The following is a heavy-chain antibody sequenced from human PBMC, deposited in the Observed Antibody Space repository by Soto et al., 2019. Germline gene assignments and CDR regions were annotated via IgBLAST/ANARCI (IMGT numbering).Heavy chain of an antibody. Sequence: PSETLSLTCTVSGGSISSYYWSWIRQPPGKGLEWIGYIYYSGSTNYNPSLKSRVTISVDTSKNQFSLKLSSVTAADTAVYYCAGYGSGSSYYYYYGMDVWGQGTTVTVSS. CDR1: GGSISSYY. D-gene: IGHD3-10*01. CDR3: AGYGSGSSYYYYYGMDV. CDR2: IYYSGST. V-gene: IGHV4-59*08. J-gene: IGHJ6*02.